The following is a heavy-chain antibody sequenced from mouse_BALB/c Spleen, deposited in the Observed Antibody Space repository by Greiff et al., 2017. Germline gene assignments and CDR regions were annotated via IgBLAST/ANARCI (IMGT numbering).Heavy chain of an antibody. V-gene: IGHV10-1*02. CDR3: VRGVYYGYDDYAMDY. J-gene: IGHJ4*01. D-gene: IGHD2-2*01. CDR2: IRSKSNNYAT. Sequence: EVKVVESGGGLVQPKGSLKLSCAASGFTFNTYAMNWVRQAPGKSLEWVARIRSKSNNYATYYADSVKDRFTISRDDSQSMLYLQMNNLKTEDTAMYYCVRGVYYGYDDYAMDYWGQGTSVTVSS. CDR1: GFTFNTYA.